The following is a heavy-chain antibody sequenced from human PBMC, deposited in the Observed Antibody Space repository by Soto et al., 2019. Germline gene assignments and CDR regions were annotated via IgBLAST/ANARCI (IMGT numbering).Heavy chain of an antibody. V-gene: IGHV4-39*01. CDR2: IYYSGST. J-gene: IGHJ6*02. D-gene: IGHD1-26*01. Sequence: SETLSLTCTVSGGSISSSSYYWGWIRQPPGKGLEWIGSIYYSGSTYYNPSLKSRVTISVDTSKNQFSLKLSSVTAADTAVYYCARHEVGAGYYYYYYGMDVWGQGTTVTVSS. CDR1: GGSISSSSYY. CDR3: ARHEVGAGYYYYYYGMDV.